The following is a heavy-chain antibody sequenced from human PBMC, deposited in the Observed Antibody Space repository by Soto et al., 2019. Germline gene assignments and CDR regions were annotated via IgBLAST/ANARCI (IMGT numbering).Heavy chain of an antibody. J-gene: IGHJ6*02. CDR2: IYPGDSDT. CDR1: GYSFTSYW. CDR3: ARLGRNYYEGMDV. V-gene: IGHV5-51*01. Sequence: LKISCKGSGYSFTSYWIGWVRQMPGKGLEWMGIIYPGDSDTRYSPSFQGQVTISADKSISTAYLQWSSLKASDTAMYYCARLGRNYYEGMDVCGQGTTVTGSS.